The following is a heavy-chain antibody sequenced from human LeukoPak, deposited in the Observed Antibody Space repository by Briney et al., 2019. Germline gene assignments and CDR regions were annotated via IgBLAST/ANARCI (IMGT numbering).Heavy chain of an antibody. V-gene: IGHV3-20*04. J-gene: IGHJ4*02. CDR1: GFTFDDYG. D-gene: IGHD3-10*01. CDR3: ARDYGYYYGSGSCYALDY. Sequence: GGSLRLSCAASGFTFDDYGMSWVRQAPGKGLEWVSGINWNGGSTGYADSVKGRFTISRDNAKNSLYLQMNSLRAEDTALYYCARDYGYYYGSGSCYALDYWGQGTLVTVSS. CDR2: INWNGGST.